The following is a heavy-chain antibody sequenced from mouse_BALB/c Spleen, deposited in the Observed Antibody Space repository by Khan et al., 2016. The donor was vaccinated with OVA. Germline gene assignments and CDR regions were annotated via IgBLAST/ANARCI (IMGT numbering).Heavy chain of an antibody. CDR1: GFTFSYYR. CDR2: ITVKSDNSGA. V-gene: IGHV13-2*02. CDR3: SRGGCCCGTPFDC. Sequence: VQLVETGGGLVRPGNSLKLSCVTSGFTFSYYRMHWLRQFPGKRLEWIAVITVKSDNSGANYAESVKGRFTISRDDSKSSVYLQMNRLREEDTATYYGSRGGCCCGTPFDCWGQGTTLTVSS. J-gene: IGHJ2*01. D-gene: IGHD3-3*01.